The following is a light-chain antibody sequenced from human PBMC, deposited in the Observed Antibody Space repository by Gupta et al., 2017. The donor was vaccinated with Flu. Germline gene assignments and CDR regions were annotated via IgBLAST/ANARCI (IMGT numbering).Light chain of an antibody. CDR3: QQEGSSPLT. V-gene: IGKV3-20*01. J-gene: IGKJ5*01. CDR2: GAS. Sequence: EIVLTQSPGTLSLSPGERATLSCRASQSVRSSYLAWYQQKPGQAPRLLIYGASSRATGIPDRFSGSGSGTDFTLTISRLEPEDFAVYYCQQEGSSPLTFGQGTQVEIK. CDR1: QSVRSSY.